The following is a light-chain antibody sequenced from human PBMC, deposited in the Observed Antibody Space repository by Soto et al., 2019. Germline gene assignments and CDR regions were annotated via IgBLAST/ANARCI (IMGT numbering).Light chain of an antibody. Sequence: QSVLTQPPSVSGAPGQRVTISCTGSSSNIGAGYDVHWYQQRPGTAPKLLIYGNKNRPSGVPDRFSGSKSGASAFLAITGLQAEDEADYYCQSYDSSLSVFYVFGTGTKLTVL. CDR2: GNK. J-gene: IGLJ1*01. V-gene: IGLV1-40*01. CDR1: SSNIGAGYD. CDR3: QSYDSSLSVFYV.